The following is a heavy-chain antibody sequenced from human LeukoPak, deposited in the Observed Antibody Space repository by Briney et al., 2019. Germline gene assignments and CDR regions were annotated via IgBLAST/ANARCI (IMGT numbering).Heavy chain of an antibody. Sequence: HSGGSLRLSCAASGFTFSGYGMHWVRQAPGKGLEWVAVIWYDGSNKYYADSVKGRFTISRDNAKNSLYLQMNSLRAEDTALYYCAKANSIVDLPDYWGQGTLVTVSS. CDR1: GFTFSGYG. CDR2: IWYDGSNK. J-gene: IGHJ4*02. CDR3: AKANSIVDLPDY. V-gene: IGHV3-33*03. D-gene: IGHD3-16*02.